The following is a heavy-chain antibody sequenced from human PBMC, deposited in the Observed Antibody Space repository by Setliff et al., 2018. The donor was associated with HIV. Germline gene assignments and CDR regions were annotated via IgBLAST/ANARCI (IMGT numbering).Heavy chain of an antibody. V-gene: IGHV4-61*01. CDR1: GGSVGSGSYY. J-gene: IGHJ4*02. CDR3: ARDPPGYGDSKDY. Sequence: NLSETLSLTCSVSGGSVGSGSYYWSWIRQSPGKGLEWLGYIYYSGSTTYNPSLRSRVTISIDTSKNQFSLNLRSVTAADTAVYYCARDPPGYGDSKDYWGQGKLVTVSS. CDR2: IYYSGST. D-gene: IGHD4-17*01.